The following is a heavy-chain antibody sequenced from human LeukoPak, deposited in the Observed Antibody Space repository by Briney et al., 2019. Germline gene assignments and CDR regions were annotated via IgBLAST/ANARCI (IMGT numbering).Heavy chain of an antibody. CDR1: GFTFSSYW. D-gene: IGHD6-25*01. Sequence: HPGGSLRLSCAASGFTFSSYWMSWVRQAPGKGLEWVANIKQDGSEKQYVDSVKGRFAISRDNAKKSLYLQINTLRAEDTAVYYCVRGPHIAATSYWGQGTLVTVSS. J-gene: IGHJ4*02. V-gene: IGHV3-7*03. CDR3: VRGPHIAATSY. CDR2: IKQDGSEK.